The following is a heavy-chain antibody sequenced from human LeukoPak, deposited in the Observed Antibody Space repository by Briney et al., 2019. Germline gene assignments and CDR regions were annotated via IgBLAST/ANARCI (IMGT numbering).Heavy chain of an antibody. J-gene: IGHJ3*02. CDR3: ASLCMTVVRAFDI. Sequence: TSETLSLTCTVSGGSISRYYWSWIRQPPGKGREWIWYIYYSGSTNYNPSLKSRVTISVDTSKNQFSLKLSSVTAADTAVYYCASLCMTVVRAFDIWGQGTMVTVSS. D-gene: IGHD3-22*01. CDR2: IYYSGST. CDR1: GGSISRYY. V-gene: IGHV4-59*08.